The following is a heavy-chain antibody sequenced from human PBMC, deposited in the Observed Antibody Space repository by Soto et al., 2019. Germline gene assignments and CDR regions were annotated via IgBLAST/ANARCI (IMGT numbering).Heavy chain of an antibody. CDR1: GGSFSGYY. CDR3: AREGSWNYGIDP. D-gene: IGHD1-7*01. J-gene: IGHJ5*02. Sequence: SETLSLTCAVYGGSFSGYYWSWIRQPPGKGLEWIGEINHSGSTNYNPSLKSQVTISVDTSKNQFSLKLSSVTAADTAVYYCAREGSWNYGIDPWGQGTLVTSPQ. CDR2: INHSGST. V-gene: IGHV4-34*01.